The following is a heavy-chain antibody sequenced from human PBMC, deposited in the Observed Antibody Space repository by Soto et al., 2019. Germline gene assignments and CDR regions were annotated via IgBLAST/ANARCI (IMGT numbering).Heavy chain of an antibody. CDR3: ARDLAYCGGDCYPIDY. D-gene: IGHD2-21*02. V-gene: IGHV1-18*01. J-gene: IGHJ4*02. CDR2: ISAYNGNP. CDR1: GYTFTSNG. Sequence: QVQLVQSGAEVKKPGASVKVSCKASGYTFTSNGISWVRQAPGQGLEWMGWISAYNGNPNYAQKLQGRVTMTTDTSTSTAYMELRSLRSDDTAVYYCARDLAYCGGDCYPIDYWGQGTLVTVSS.